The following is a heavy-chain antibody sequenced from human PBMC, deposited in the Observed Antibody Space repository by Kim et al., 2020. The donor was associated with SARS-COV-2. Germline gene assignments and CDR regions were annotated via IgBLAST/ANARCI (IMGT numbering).Heavy chain of an antibody. J-gene: IGHJ4*02. CDR2: DT. V-gene: IGHV5-51*01. CDR3: ARRSGWYTDY. D-gene: IGHD6-19*01. Sequence: DTRSSPSFQGQVTISADNSISTAYLQWSSLRASDTGMYYCARRSGWYTDYWGQGTLVTVSS.